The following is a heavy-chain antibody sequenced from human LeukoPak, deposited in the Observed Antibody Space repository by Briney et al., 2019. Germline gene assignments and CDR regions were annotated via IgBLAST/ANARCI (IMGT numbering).Heavy chain of an antibody. CDR1: GGSISSGSYY. D-gene: IGHD6-19*01. Sequence: SQTLSLTCTVSGGSISSGSYYWSWIRQPAGKGLEWIGRIYTSGSTNYNPSLKSRVTISVDTSKNQFSLKLSSVTAADTAVYYCARGLSSGLYYFDYWGQGTLVTVSS. CDR2: IYTSGST. CDR3: ARGLSSGLYYFDY. V-gene: IGHV4-61*02. J-gene: IGHJ4*02.